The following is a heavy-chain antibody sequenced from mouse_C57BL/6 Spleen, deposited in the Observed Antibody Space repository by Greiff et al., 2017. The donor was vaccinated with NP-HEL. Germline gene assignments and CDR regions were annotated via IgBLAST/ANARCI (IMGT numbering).Heavy chain of an antibody. Sequence: QVQLQQSGAELVKPGASVKISCKASGYTFSSYWMNWVKQRPGKGLEWIGQIYPGSGDTNYNGKFKGKATLTADKSSSTAYMQLSSLTSEDSAVYFCARAGLLLRGRDWYFDVWGTGTTVTVSS. D-gene: IGHD1-1*01. CDR2: IYPGSGDT. CDR3: ARAGLLLRGRDWYFDV. CDR1: GYTFSSYW. J-gene: IGHJ1*03. V-gene: IGHV1-80*01.